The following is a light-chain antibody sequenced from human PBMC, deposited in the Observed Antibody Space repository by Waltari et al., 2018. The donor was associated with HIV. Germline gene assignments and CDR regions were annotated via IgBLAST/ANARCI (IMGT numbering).Light chain of an antibody. J-gene: IGKJ4*01. CDR3: HQSDSSPLT. Sequence: EIVLTQSPGTLSLSPGERATLSCGASQSVKRNYLAWYQQKPGQAPRLLIYGTSSRATGIPDRFSGSGSGTDFTLTISRLEPEDFAMYYCHQSDSSPLTFGGGTKVDI. V-gene: IGKV3-20*01. CDR1: QSVKRNY. CDR2: GTS.